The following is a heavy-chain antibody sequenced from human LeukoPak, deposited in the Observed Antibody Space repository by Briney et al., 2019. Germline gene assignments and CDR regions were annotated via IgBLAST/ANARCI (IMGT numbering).Heavy chain of an antibody. D-gene: IGHD6-19*01. CDR1: GGSISSYY. CDR2: IHYSGST. Sequence: SETLSLTCTVSGGSISSYYWSLIRRPPGKGLEWIGNIHYSGSTNYNPSLKSRVTISVDTSKNQFSLKLSSVTAADTALYYCARQITVPGKTLFDSWGQGTLVTVSS. J-gene: IGHJ4*02. V-gene: IGHV4-59*08. CDR3: ARQITVPGKTLFDS.